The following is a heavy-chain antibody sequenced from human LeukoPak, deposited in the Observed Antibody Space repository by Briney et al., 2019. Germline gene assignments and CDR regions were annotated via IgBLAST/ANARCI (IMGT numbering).Heavy chain of an antibody. CDR3: ARSAGYSGYDWIDY. CDR2: IYTSGST. D-gene: IGHD5-12*01. Sequence: SETLSLTCTVSGGSISSYYWSWIRQPPGKGLEWIGYIYTSGSTNYNPSLKSRVTISVDTSKNQFSLKLSSVTAADTAVYYCARSAGYSGYDWIDYWGQGTLVTVSS. CDR1: GGSISSYY. J-gene: IGHJ4*02. V-gene: IGHV4-4*09.